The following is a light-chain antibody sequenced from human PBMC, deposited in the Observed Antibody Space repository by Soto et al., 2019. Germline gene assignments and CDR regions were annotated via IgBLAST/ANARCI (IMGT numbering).Light chain of an antibody. J-gene: IGKJ1*01. CDR3: QQYHSYWLT. V-gene: IGKV1-5*01. CDR1: QSIISW. CDR2: DTY. Sequence: EIQMTQSPSTLSASVGDRVTITCRAIQSIISWLAWYQKKPGKAPKLLIYDTYSLESGVPSRFSGSGSGTEFTLTISSQQPDHFANYDSQQYHSYWLTLGKGTKEELK.